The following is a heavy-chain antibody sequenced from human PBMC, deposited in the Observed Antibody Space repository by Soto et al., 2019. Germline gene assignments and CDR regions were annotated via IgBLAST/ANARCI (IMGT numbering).Heavy chain of an antibody. CDR1: GYTFTSYY. CDR3: ARGAPSSGYLYYYYYYGMDV. J-gene: IGHJ6*01. CDR2: INPSGGST. V-gene: IGHV1-46*01. Sequence: ASVKVCCKASGYTFTSYYIHWVRQAPGQGLEWMGIINPSGGSTSYAQKFQGRVTMTRDTSTSTVYMELSSLRSEDTAVYYCARGAPSSGYLYYYYYYGMDVWQQGSRVAAAS. D-gene: IGHD6-19*01.